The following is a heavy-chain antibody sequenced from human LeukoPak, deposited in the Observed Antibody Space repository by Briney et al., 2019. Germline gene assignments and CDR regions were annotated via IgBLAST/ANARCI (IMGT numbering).Heavy chain of an antibody. CDR1: GFTFDDYA. Sequence: GGSLRLSCAASGFTFDDYAMHWVRQAPGKGLEWVSGISWNSGSIHYADSVKGRFTISRDNAKNSLYLEMKSLRPEDTASYYCAKDIGSSSWYLGNWGQGTLVTVSS. CDR2: ISWNSGSI. D-gene: IGHD6-13*01. V-gene: IGHV3-9*01. CDR3: AKDIGSSSWYLGN. J-gene: IGHJ4*02.